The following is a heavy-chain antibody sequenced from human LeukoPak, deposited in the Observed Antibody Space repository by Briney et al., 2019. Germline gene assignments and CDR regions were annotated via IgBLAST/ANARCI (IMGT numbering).Heavy chain of an antibody. D-gene: IGHD5-12*01. CDR2: IYYSGST. CDR3: ARARGYSGYAYFDY. J-gene: IGHJ4*02. Sequence: SETLSLTCTVSGGSINSGGYYWSWIRQPPGKGLEWIGYIYYSGSTNYNPSLKSRVTISVDTSKNQFSLKLSSVTAADTAVYYCARARGYSGYAYFDYWGQGTLVTVSS. CDR1: GGSINSGGYY. V-gene: IGHV4-61*08.